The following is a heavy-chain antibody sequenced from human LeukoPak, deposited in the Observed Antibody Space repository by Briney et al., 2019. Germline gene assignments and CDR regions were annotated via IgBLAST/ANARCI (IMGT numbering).Heavy chain of an antibody. V-gene: IGHV3-53*01. CDR3: AKDLKLGVVVPAAISYYFDY. Sequence: GSLRLSCAVSGFSVDYTYMTWVRQAPGKGLEWVSIIYSGDSTYYADSVKGRFTISRDNSKNTLYLQMNSLRAEDTAVYYCAKDLKLGVVVPAAISYYFDYWGQGTLVTVSS. J-gene: IGHJ4*02. CDR2: IYSGDST. CDR1: GFSVDYTY. D-gene: IGHD2-2*02.